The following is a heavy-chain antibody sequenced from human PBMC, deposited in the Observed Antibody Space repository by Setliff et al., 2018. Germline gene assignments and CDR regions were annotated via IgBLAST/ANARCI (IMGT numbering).Heavy chain of an antibody. CDR3: ARESVGATPDAFDI. CDR1: GYTFTSYD. Sequence: ASVKVSCKASGYTFTSYDINWVRQATGQGLEWRGWMNPNSGNTGYAQKFQGRVTMTRNTSISTAYMELSSLRSEDTAEYYCARESVGATPDAFDIWGQGTMVTVSS. D-gene: IGHD1-26*01. CDR2: MNPNSGNT. V-gene: IGHV1-8*01. J-gene: IGHJ3*02.